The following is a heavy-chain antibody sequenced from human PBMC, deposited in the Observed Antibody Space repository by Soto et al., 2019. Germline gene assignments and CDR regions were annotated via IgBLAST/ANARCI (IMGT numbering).Heavy chain of an antibody. V-gene: IGHV3-53*02. CDR3: AKEGTITAALDY. CDR1: GFTVSSNY. Sequence: EVQLVETGGGLIQPGGSLRLSCAASGFTVSSNYMSWVRQAPGKGLEWVSGIGGSGATTNYADSVKGRLTISRDNARNTLYLQMSSLRAEDTAVYYCAKEGTITAALDYWGQGTLVTVSS. CDR2: GGSGATT. J-gene: IGHJ4*02. D-gene: IGHD6-13*01.